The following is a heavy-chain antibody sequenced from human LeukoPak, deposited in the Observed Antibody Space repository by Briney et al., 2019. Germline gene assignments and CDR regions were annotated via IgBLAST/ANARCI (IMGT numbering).Heavy chain of an antibody. Sequence: GGSLRLSCAASEFTFSSYAMTWVRQTPGKGLEWVSLIRGSGANTYYADSVKGRFTISRANSENTLYLQMNSLRAEDAAVYYCAKDQVDWLQHHYFDYWGQGTLITVSS. CDR1: EFTFSSYA. V-gene: IGHV3-23*01. J-gene: IGHJ4*02. CDR2: IRGSGANT. CDR3: AKDQVDWLQHHYFDY. D-gene: IGHD5-24*01.